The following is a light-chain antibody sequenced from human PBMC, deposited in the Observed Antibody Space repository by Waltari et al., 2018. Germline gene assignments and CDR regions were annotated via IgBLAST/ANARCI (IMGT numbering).Light chain of an antibody. CDR3: SSRELSGHVV. Sequence: SSDLTQDPAVSVALRQTVRIPCQGDILRTYDGNWCGQKPGQPPELVIYGKNNRPSGIPDRFSASSSGNTASLIITGAQAEDEADYYCSSRELSGHVVFGGGTRLTVL. CDR1: ILRTYD. J-gene: IGLJ2*01. V-gene: IGLV3-19*01. CDR2: GKN.